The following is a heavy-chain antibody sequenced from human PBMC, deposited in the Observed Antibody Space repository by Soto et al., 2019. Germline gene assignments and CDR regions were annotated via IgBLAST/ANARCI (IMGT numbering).Heavy chain of an antibody. J-gene: IGHJ4*02. CDR3: VRDHLLTYYDFWSGSTGY. Sequence: PGGSLRLSCAASGFTFSSLWMSWVRQAPGKGLEWVANINQDGSEKNYVDSVKGRFTTSRDNAKNSLHLQMNSLRAEDTSVYYCVRDHLLTYYDFWSGSTGYWGQGTLVTVSS. V-gene: IGHV3-7*05. CDR2: INQDGSEK. D-gene: IGHD3-3*01. CDR1: GFTFSSLW.